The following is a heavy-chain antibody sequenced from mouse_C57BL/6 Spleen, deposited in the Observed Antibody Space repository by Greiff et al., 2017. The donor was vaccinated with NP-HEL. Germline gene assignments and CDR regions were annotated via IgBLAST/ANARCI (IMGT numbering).Heavy chain of an antibody. Sequence: QVQLQQPGAELVRPGSSVKLSCKASGYTFTSYWMHWVKQRPIQGLEWIGNIDPSDSETHYNQKFKDKATLTVYKSSSTAYMQLSSLTSEDSAVYYCTISIYYYGSSSVYWYFDVWGTGTTVTVSS. CDR3: TISIYYYGSSSVYWYFDV. CDR2: IDPSDSET. V-gene: IGHV1-52*01. J-gene: IGHJ1*03. D-gene: IGHD1-1*01. CDR1: GYTFTSYW.